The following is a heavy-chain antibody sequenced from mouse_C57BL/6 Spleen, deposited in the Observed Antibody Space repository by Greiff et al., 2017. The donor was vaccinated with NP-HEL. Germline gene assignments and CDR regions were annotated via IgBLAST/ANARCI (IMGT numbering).Heavy chain of an antibody. CDR1: GFNIKDDY. V-gene: IGHV14-4*01. D-gene: IGHD2-5*01. J-gene: IGHJ3*01. Sequence: VQLQQSGAELVRPGASVKLSCTASGFNIKDDYMHWVKQRPEQGLEWIGWIDPENGDTEYASKFQCKATITADPSSNTAYLQLSSLTSEDTAVSYCRRPADYSNYWFAYWGQGPLVTVAA. CDR2: IDPENGDT. CDR3: RRPADYSNYWFAY.